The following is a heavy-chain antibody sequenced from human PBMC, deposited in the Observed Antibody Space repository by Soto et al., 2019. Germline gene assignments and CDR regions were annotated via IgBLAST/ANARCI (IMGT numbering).Heavy chain of an antibody. D-gene: IGHD3-10*01. V-gene: IGHV3-7*01. Sequence: EVQLVESGGGLVQPGGSLRLSCAGSGFTFSTYWMSWVRQAPGTGLEWVANIKQDGSEKYYVDSVKGRFTISRDNAKNALSLQMNSLRAEDTAVYYCARAGTLWFGEALMDYWGQGTLGTVCS. CDR3: ARAGTLWFGEALMDY. CDR1: GFTFSTYW. J-gene: IGHJ4*02. CDR2: IKQDGSEK.